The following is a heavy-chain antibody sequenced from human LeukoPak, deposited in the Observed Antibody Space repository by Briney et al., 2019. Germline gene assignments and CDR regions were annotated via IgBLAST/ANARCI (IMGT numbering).Heavy chain of an antibody. J-gene: IGHJ1*01. Sequence: QTGGSLRLSCAASGFSFDDYAMHWVRQAPGKGLEWVSGISWNSGSIGYADSVKGRFTISRDNAKNSLYLQMNSLRAEDTALFYCAKGASSGWAAEYFHHWGQGTLVTVSS. CDR2: ISWNSGSI. V-gene: IGHV3-9*01. CDR1: GFSFDDYA. D-gene: IGHD6-19*01. CDR3: AKGASSGWAAEYFHH.